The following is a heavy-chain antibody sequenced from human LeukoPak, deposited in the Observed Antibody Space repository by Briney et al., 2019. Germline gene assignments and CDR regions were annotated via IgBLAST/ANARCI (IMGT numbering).Heavy chain of an antibody. CDR3: ARGLDRGNYYYMDV. Sequence: PGGSLTLSCAASGFTFSNYWMTWVRRAPGKGLEWVANIRRDGSETHYVDSVMGRFTISRDNAKNSLYLQMNSLRAEDTAVYYCARGLDRGNYYYMDVWGKGTTVIVSS. CDR2: IRRDGSET. CDR1: GFTFSNYW. D-gene: IGHD1-1*01. J-gene: IGHJ6*03. V-gene: IGHV3-7*04.